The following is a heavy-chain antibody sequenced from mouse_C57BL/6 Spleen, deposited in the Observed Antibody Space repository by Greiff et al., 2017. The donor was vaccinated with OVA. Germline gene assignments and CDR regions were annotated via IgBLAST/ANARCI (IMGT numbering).Heavy chain of an antibody. J-gene: IGHJ2*01. D-gene: IGHD6-5*01. CDR2: ISDGGSYT. Sequence: DVMLVESGGGLVKPGGSLKLSCAASGFTFSSYAMSWVRQTPEKRLEWVATISDGGSYTYYPDNVKGRFTISRDNAKNNLYLQMSHLKSEDTAMYYCARDEPRYYFDYWGQGTTLTVSS. CDR3: ARDEPRYYFDY. V-gene: IGHV5-4*01. CDR1: GFTFSSYA.